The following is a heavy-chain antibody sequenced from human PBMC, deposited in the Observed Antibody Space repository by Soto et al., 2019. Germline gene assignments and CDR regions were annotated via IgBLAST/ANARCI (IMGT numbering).Heavy chain of an antibody. CDR3: ARCSRWDRYYYYGMDV. J-gene: IGHJ6*02. V-gene: IGHV1-69*05. CDR1: GGTFSSYA. Sequence: QVQLVQSGAEVKKPGSSVKVSCKASGGTFSSYAISWVRQAPGQGLEWMGGIIPIFGTANYAQKFQGRVTIAXXEXTXXAYMELSSLRSEDTAVYYCARCSRWDRYYYYGMDVWGQGTTVTVSS. D-gene: IGHD6-13*01. CDR2: IIPIFGTA.